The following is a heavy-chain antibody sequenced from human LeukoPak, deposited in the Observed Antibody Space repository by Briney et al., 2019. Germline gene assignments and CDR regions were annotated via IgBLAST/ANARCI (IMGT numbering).Heavy chain of an antibody. J-gene: IGHJ4*02. CDR2: ISGSGGST. CDR3: ARGNGGWPHSFDS. CDR1: GFTFSSYA. V-gene: IGHV3-23*01. Sequence: GGSLRLSCAASGFTFSSYALSWVRQAPGKGLEWVSAISGSGGSTYYADSVKGRFTISRDNSKNTLYLQMNSLRAEDTAVYYCARGNGGWPHSFDSGGQGTLVTVS. D-gene: IGHD7-27*01.